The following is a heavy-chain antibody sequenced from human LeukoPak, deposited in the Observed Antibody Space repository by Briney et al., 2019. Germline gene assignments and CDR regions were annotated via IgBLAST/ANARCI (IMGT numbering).Heavy chain of an antibody. CDR3: ARGSSSWPSGAFDI. Sequence: GGSLRLSCAASGFTFSSYSMNWVRQAPGKGLEWVSYISSSSSTIYYADSVKGRFTISRDNAKNSLYLQMNSLRAEDTAVYYCARGSSSWPSGAFDIWGQGTMVTVSS. V-gene: IGHV3-48*04. J-gene: IGHJ3*02. D-gene: IGHD6-13*01. CDR1: GFTFSSYS. CDR2: ISSSSSTI.